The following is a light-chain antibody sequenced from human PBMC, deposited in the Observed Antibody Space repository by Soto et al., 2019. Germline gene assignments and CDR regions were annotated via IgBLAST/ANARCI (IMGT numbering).Light chain of an antibody. CDR2: KAS. CDR3: QHYNSYSIT. CDR1: QSISSW. Sequence: DIQMTQSPSTLSASVGDRVTITCRASQSISSWLAWYQQKPGKAPKLLIYKASSLESGVPSRFRGSGSWTEFTLTISSLQPDDFATYYCQHYNSYSITFGQGTRLEIK. J-gene: IGKJ5*01. V-gene: IGKV1-5*03.